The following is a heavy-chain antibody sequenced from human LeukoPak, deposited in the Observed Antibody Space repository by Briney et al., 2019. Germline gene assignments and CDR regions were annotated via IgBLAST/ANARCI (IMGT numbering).Heavy chain of an antibody. J-gene: IGHJ3*02. CDR1: GGSFSGYY. CDR3: ARDRFPYYDFWSGYRGAFDI. Sequence: PSETLSLTCAVYGGSFSGYYWSWIRQPPGKGLEWIGEINHSGSTNYNPSLKSRVTISVDTSKNQFSLKLSSVTAADTAVYYRARDRFPYYDFWSGYRGAFDIWGQGTMVTVSS. D-gene: IGHD3-3*01. CDR2: INHSGST. V-gene: IGHV4-34*01.